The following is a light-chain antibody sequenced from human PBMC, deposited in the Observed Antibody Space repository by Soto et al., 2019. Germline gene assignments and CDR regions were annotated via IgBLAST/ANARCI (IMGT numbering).Light chain of an antibody. CDR3: QQYNSYSPT. Sequence: DIQMTQSPSTLSASVGDRVTITCRASQSISSWLAWYQQKPGTAPKLLIYEASTLESGVPSRFSGIRSGTEFTLTISSLQPDDFATYYCQQYNSYSPTFGQGTKVEIK. J-gene: IGKJ1*01. CDR2: EAS. CDR1: QSISSW. V-gene: IGKV1-5*03.